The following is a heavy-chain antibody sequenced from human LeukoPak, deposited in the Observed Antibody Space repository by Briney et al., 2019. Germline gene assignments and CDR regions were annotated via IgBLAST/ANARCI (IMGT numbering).Heavy chain of an antibody. V-gene: IGHV3-53*01. J-gene: IGHJ4*02. Sequence: GGSLRLSCAASGFTVSSNYMSWVRQAPGKGLEWVSVIYSGGSTYYADSVKGRFTISRDNSKNTLYLQMNSLRAEDTAVYYCARDGIPVAGTPHPNYFDYWGQGTLVTVSS. CDR2: IYSGGST. D-gene: IGHD6-19*01. CDR1: GFTVSSNY. CDR3: ARDGIPVAGTPHPNYFDY.